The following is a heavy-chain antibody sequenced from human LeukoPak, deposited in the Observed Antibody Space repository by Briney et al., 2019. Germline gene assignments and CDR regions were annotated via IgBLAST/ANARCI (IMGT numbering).Heavy chain of an antibody. Sequence: ASVKVSCKASGYTFNYYSIHWVRQAPGQGLEWMGWIYPDSGDTGYAQKFQGSLTMTRDTATSTAFMELSRLTSDDTAVYYCARDYRPTYCTGGSCPYYYFDYWGQGTAVTVSS. CDR3: ARDYRPTYCTGGSCPYYYFDY. V-gene: IGHV1-2*02. J-gene: IGHJ4*02. D-gene: IGHD2-15*01. CDR1: GYTFNYYS. CDR2: IYPDSGDT.